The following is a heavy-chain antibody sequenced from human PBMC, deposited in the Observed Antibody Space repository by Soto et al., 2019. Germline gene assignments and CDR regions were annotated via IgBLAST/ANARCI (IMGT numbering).Heavy chain of an antibody. CDR1: GFTFNSYD. J-gene: IGHJ2*01. D-gene: IGHD4-17*01. V-gene: IGHV3-13*01. CDR3: ARKGRTTVTRDWYFDL. Sequence: EVQLVESGGGLVQPGGSLRLSCAASGFTFNSYDMHWVRQATGKGLEWVSAIGTAGDTYYPGSVKGRFTISRENAKNSLYLQMNSLRAGDTAVYYCARKGRTTVTRDWYFDLWGRGTLVTVSS. CDR2: IGTAGDT.